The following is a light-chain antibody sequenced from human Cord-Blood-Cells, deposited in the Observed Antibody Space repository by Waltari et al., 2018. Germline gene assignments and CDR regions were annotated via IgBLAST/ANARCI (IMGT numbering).Light chain of an antibody. J-gene: IGLJ2*01. CDR1: SSDVGSYNL. CDR3: CSYAGSSTLRVV. Sequence: QSALTQPASVSWSPGQSITISCTGTSSDVGSYNLVSWYQQHPGKAPKLMIYEGSKRPSGVSKRFSGSKSGNTASLTISGLQAEDEADYYCCSYAGSSTLRVVFGGGTKLTVL. CDR2: EGS. V-gene: IGLV2-23*01.